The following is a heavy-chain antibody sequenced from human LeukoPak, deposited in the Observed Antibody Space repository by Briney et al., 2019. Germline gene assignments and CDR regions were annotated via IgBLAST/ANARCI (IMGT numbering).Heavy chain of an antibody. CDR1: GFTFSSYG. D-gene: IGHD3-10*01. V-gene: IGHV3-30*18. J-gene: IGHJ4*02. CDR2: ISYDGSNK. CDR3: AKTAFRITMVRGVAFDY. Sequence: GGSLRLSCAASGFTFSSYGMHWVRQAPGKGLEWVAVISYDGSNKYYADSVKGRFTISRDNSKNTLYLQMNSLRAEDTAVYYCAKTAFRITMVRGVAFDYWGQGTLVTVSS.